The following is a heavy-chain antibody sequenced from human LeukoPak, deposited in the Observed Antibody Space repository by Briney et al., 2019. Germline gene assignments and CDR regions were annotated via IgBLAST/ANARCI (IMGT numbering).Heavy chain of an antibody. CDR3: ARAMSTFGGVRNYFDS. CDR1: GFTLSGHN. Sequence: PGGSLRLSCAASGFTLSGHNMNWVRQAPGKGLEWISFVSISSGTIYYADSVKGRFRISRDNAKSSLDLEMNSLRAEDTAVYYCARAMSTFGGVRNYFDSWGQGTLVTVSS. V-gene: IGHV3-48*04. CDR2: VSISSGTI. J-gene: IGHJ4*02. D-gene: IGHD3-16*01.